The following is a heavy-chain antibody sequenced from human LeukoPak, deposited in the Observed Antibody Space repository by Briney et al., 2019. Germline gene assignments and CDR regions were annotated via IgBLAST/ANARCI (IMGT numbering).Heavy chain of an antibody. D-gene: IGHD5-18*01. CDR3: ASEGYSYGV. V-gene: IGHV1-69*04. CDR1: GGTFSSYA. CDR2: IIPILDIT. J-gene: IGHJ4*02. Sequence: SVTVSCKASGGTFSSYAISWVRQAPGQGLEWMGRIIPILDITNYAQKFQGRVTITADKSTITAYMELSSLRSEDTAVYYCASEGYSYGVWGQGTLVTVSS.